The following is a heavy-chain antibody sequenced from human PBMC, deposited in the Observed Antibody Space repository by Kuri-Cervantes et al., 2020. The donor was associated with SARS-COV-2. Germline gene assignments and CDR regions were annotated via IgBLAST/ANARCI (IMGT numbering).Heavy chain of an antibody. D-gene: IGHD6-19*01. J-gene: IGHJ4*02. V-gene: IGHV3-53*01. Sequence: GGSLRLSCAASGLSVFNKYMSWVRQAPGKGLEWVSIIYDSGSTYYRDSVEGRFTISRDSSKNTLSLQMNSLRVEDTAVYYCAMEKGPSGGAIAYWGQGTLVTVSS. CDR2: IYDSGST. CDR3: AMEKGPSGGAIAY. CDR1: GLSVFNKY.